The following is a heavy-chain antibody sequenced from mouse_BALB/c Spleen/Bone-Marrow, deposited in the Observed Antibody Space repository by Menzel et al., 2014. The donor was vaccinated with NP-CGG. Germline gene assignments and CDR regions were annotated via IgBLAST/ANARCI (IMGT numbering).Heavy chain of an antibody. CDR2: IDPETGGT. CDR1: GYKFTDYE. V-gene: IGHV1-15*01. D-gene: IGHD1-1*01. Sequence: VKLVESGAELVRPGASVTLSCKASGYKFTDYEMHWVKQTPVHGLEWIGAIDPETGGTAYNQKFKGKATLTADKYSSTAYMELRSLTSEDSAVYYCTRGGPYYYGSMDYWGQGTSVTVSS. J-gene: IGHJ4*01. CDR3: TRGGPYYYGSMDY.